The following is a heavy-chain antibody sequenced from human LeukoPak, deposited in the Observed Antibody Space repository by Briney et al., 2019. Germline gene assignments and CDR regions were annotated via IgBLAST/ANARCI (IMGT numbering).Heavy chain of an antibody. J-gene: IGHJ1*01. CDR1: GGSISSSNW. CDR3: ARGSPSQLPPAEYFQH. Sequence: SGTLSLTCAVSGGSISSSNWWSWVRQPPGKGLEWIGEIYHSGGTNYNPSLKSRVTISVDKSKTQFSLKLSSVTAADTAVYYCARGSPSQLPPAEYFQHWGQGTLATVSS. CDR2: IYHSGGT. D-gene: IGHD2-2*01. V-gene: IGHV4-4*02.